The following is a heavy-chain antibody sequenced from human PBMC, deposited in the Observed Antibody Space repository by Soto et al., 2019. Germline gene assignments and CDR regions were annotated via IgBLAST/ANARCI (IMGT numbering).Heavy chain of an antibody. CDR1: GFTFSSYS. D-gene: IGHD2-8*02. Sequence: GGSLRLSCAASGFTFSSYSMNWVRQAPGKGLEWVSSISSSSSYIYYADSVKGRFTISRDNAKNSLYLQMNSLRAEDTAVYYCARESAGGPDAFDIWAQGTMVTVSS. CDR2: ISSSSSYI. J-gene: IGHJ3*02. V-gene: IGHV3-21*01. CDR3: ARESAGGPDAFDI.